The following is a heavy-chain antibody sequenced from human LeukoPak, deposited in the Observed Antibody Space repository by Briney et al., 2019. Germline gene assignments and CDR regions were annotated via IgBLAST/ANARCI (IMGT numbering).Heavy chain of an antibody. CDR3: AKENGYSSSCFDY. CDR1: GFTFSSYA. D-gene: IGHD6-13*01. V-gene: IGHV3-23*01. Sequence: PGGSLRLSCAASGFTFSSYAMSWVRQAPGTGLEWVSAISGSGGSTYYADSVKGRFTISRDNSKNTLYLQMNSRRAEDTAVYYCAKENGYSSSCFDYWGQGTLVTVSS. J-gene: IGHJ4*02. CDR2: ISGSGGST.